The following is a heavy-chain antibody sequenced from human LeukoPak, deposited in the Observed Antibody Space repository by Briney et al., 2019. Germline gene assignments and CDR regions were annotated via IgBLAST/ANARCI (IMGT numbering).Heavy chain of an antibody. Sequence: GGSLRLSCAASGFTFSSYSMTWVRQAPGKGLEWVSSISSSSSYMYYADSVKGRFTISRDNAKNSLYLQMNSLRAEDTAVYYCARDAGYSSSWYQLYYFDYWGREPWSPSPQ. CDR1: GFTFSSYS. D-gene: IGHD6-13*01. CDR3: ARDAGYSSSWYQLYYFDY. J-gene: IGHJ4*02. V-gene: IGHV3-21*01. CDR2: ISSSSSYM.